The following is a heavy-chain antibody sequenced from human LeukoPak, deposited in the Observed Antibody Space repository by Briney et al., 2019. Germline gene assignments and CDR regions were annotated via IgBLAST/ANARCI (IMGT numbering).Heavy chain of an antibody. CDR1: GFTFSSYA. CDR2: ISRSDGTT. Sequence: GGSLRLSCAASGFTFSSYAMSWVRQAPGKGLEWVSSISRSDGTTYYADSVKGRFTISRDNSKNTLYLQMNSLRAEDTAVYYCASYRGSTSRIGYFDYWGQGTLVTVSS. V-gene: IGHV3-23*01. D-gene: IGHD2-2*01. J-gene: IGHJ4*02. CDR3: ASYRGSTSRIGYFDY.